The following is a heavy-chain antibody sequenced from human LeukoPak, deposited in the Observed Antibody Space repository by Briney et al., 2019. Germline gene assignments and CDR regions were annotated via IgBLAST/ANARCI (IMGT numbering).Heavy chain of an antibody. CDR1: GFTFSSYW. CDR3: ARYSPIDY. D-gene: IGHD2-21*01. V-gene: IGHV3-7*01. Sequence: PGGSLRVSCAASGFTFSSYWMTWVRQAPGKGLEWVANIKQDGSEKYYVDFVKGRFTISRDNARNSLYLQMNSLRAEDTAVYYCARYSPIDYWGQGTLVTVSS. J-gene: IGHJ4*02. CDR2: IKQDGSEK.